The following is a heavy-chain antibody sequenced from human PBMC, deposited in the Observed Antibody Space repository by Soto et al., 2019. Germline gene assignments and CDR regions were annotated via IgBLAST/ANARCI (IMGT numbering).Heavy chain of an antibody. CDR1: GFTFSSYW. Sequence: EVQLVESGGGLVQPGGSLRLSCAASGFTFSSYWMHWVRQAPGKGLVWVSRINSDGSSTSYADSVKGRFTISRDNAKNTLYLQMNSLRAEDTAVYYCARESSPRYFDWSNFDYWGQGTLVTVSS. V-gene: IGHV3-74*01. D-gene: IGHD3-9*01. CDR2: INSDGSST. CDR3: ARESSPRYFDWSNFDY. J-gene: IGHJ4*02.